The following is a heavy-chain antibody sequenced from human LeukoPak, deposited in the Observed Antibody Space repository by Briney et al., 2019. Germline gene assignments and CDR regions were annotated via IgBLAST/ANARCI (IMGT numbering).Heavy chain of an antibody. CDR2: ISGSGGST. Sequence: GGSLRLSCSASGFTFSSYAMNWVRQAPGKGLEWVSAISGSGGSTYYADSVKGRFTISRDNSKNTLYLQMNSLRAEDTAVYYCAKGQSVVVTALDYWGQGTLVTVSS. V-gene: IGHV3-23*01. CDR3: AKGQSVVVTALDY. J-gene: IGHJ4*02. D-gene: IGHD2-21*02. CDR1: GFTFSSYA.